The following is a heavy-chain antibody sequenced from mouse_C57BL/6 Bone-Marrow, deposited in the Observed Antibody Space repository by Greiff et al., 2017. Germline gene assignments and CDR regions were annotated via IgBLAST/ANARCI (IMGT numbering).Heavy chain of an antibody. D-gene: IGHD1-1*01. J-gene: IGHJ2*01. CDR2: IRSKSSNYAT. CDR1: GFTFNTYA. V-gene: IGHV10-3*01. Sequence: EVKLVESGGGLVQPKGSLKLSCAASGFTFNTYAMHWVARIRSKSSNYATYYADSVKDRFTISRDDSQSMLYLQMNNLKTEDTAMYYCVRDGGYYGSSITGYFDYWGQGTTLTVSS. CDR3: VRDGGYYGSSITGYFDY.